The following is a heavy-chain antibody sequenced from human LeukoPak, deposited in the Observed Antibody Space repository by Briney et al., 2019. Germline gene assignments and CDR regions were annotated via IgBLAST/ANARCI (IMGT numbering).Heavy chain of an antibody. CDR2: INPNSGGT. V-gene: IGHV1-2*02. CDR3: ARTSDSSGYLLGY. J-gene: IGHJ4*02. CDR1: GYTFTGYY. Sequence: GASVKVSCKASGYTFTGYYMHWVRQAPGKGLEWMGWINPNSGGTNYAQKFQGRVTMTRDTSISTAYMELSRLRSDDTAVYYCARTSDSSGYLLGYWGQGILVTVSS. D-gene: IGHD3-22*01.